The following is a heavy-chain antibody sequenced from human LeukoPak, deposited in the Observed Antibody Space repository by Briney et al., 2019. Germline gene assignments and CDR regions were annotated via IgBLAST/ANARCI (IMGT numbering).Heavy chain of an antibody. CDR2: INHSGIT. CDR3: ANPARDFADSGAITW. V-gene: IGHV4-34*01. D-gene: IGHD4-17*01. J-gene: IGHJ4*02. CDR1: GGSFSYYY. Sequence: SETLSLTCAVYGGSFSYYYWSWIRQPPGKGLEWIGEINHSGITNYNPSLKSRVTISADTSKNQFSLKLTSVTAADTAVYYCANPARDFADSGAITWWGQGTLVTVSS.